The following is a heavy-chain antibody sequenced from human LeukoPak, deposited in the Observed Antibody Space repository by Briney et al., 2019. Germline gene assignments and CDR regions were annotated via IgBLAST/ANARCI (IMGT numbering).Heavy chain of an antibody. CDR1: GGSISSSSYY. Sequence: SETLSLTCTVSGGSISSSSYYWGWIRQPPGKGLEWIGSIYYSGSTYYNPSLKSRVTISVDTSKNQFSLKLSSVTAADTAVYYCAYSSGWARSDAFDIWGQGTMVTVSS. J-gene: IGHJ3*02. CDR2: IYYSGST. CDR3: AYSSGWARSDAFDI. V-gene: IGHV4-39*07. D-gene: IGHD6-19*01.